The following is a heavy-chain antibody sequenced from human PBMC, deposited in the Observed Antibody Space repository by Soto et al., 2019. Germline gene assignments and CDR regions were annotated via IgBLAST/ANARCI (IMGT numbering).Heavy chain of an antibody. CDR3: ARRTDGYCCSGMGV. Sequence: QVQLVQSGAEVKKPGASVKVSCKASGYTFTSYDINWVRQATGQGLEWMGWMNPNSGNTGYAQKFQGRVRMTRNTTTSQAYMELSSVRSEATAVYYCARRTDGYCCSGMGVWGQGTTVTVSS. CDR2: MNPNSGNT. J-gene: IGHJ6*02. D-gene: IGHD2-21*02. V-gene: IGHV1-8*01. CDR1: GYTFTSYD.